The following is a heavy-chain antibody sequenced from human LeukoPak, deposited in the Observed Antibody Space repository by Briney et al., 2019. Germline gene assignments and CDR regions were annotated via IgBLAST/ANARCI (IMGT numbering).Heavy chain of an antibody. Sequence: ASVKVSCKASGYTFTSYDINWVRQATGQGLEWMGWMNPNSGNTGYAQKFQGRVTMTRNTSISTAYMELSSLRSEDTAVYYCARGGLRYFDWLIPPHHKSYYFDYWGQGTLVTVSS. J-gene: IGHJ4*02. CDR3: ARGGLRYFDWLIPPHHKSYYFDY. CDR1: GYTFTSYD. CDR2: MNPNSGNT. D-gene: IGHD3-9*01. V-gene: IGHV1-8*01.